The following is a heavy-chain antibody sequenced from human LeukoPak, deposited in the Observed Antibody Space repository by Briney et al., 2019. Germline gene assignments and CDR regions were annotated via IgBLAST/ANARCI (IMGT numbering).Heavy chain of an antibody. V-gene: IGHV1-69*05. Sequence: SVKVSCKASGGTFSSYAISWVRQAPGQGLEWMGRIIPIFGTADYAQKFQGRVTITTDESTSTAYMELSSLRSEDTAVYYCARDSAYCGGDCYSDAFDIWGQGTMVTVSS. CDR1: GGTFSSYA. CDR3: ARDSAYCGGDCYSDAFDI. D-gene: IGHD2-21*02. CDR2: IIPIFGTA. J-gene: IGHJ3*02.